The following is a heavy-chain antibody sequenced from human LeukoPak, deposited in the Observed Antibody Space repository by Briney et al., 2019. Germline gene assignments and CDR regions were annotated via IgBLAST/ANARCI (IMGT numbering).Heavy chain of an antibody. V-gene: IGHV1-69*05. Sequence: SVKVSCKASGGTFSSYAISWVRHAPGQGLEWMGGIIPIFGTANYAQKFQGRVTITTDESTSTAYMELRSLISEDTAVYYCARTYYYDSSGYPLWGQGTLVTVSS. D-gene: IGHD3-22*01. J-gene: IGHJ4*02. CDR3: ARTYYYDSSGYPL. CDR2: IIPIFGTA. CDR1: GGTFSSYA.